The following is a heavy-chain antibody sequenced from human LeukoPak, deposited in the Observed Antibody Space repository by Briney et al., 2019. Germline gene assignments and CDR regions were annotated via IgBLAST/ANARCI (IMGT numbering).Heavy chain of an antibody. CDR1: GGTFSSYA. V-gene: IGHV1-69*06. J-gene: IGHJ5*02. CDR3: ARVGSGSYYNDWFDP. CDR2: IIPIFGTA. D-gene: IGHD3-10*01. Sequence: SVKVSCKASGGTFSSYAISWVRQAPGQGLEWMGGIIPIFGTANYAQKFQGRVTITADKSTSTAYMELSSLRSEDTAVYHCARVGSGSYYNDWFDPWGQGTLVTVSS.